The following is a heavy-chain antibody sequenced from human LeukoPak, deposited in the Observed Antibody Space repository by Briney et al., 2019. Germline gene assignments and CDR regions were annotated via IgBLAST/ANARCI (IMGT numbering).Heavy chain of an antibody. V-gene: IGHV3-23*01. Sequence: PGGSLRLSCAASGFTFSSYAMSWVRQAPGKGLEWVSAISGSGGSTYYADSVKGRFTISRDNSKNTLYLQMNSLRAEDTAVYYCAKARGIGVGATSGDRAYWGQGTLVTVSS. CDR1: GFTFSSYA. J-gene: IGHJ4*02. D-gene: IGHD1-26*01. CDR2: ISGSGGST. CDR3: AKARGIGVGATSGDRAY.